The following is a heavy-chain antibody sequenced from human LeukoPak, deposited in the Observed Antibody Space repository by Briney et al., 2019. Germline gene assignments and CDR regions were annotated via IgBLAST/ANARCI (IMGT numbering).Heavy chain of an antibody. V-gene: IGHV3-21*05. Sequence: GGSLRLSCAASGFTFSNYIMNWVRQAPGKGLEWVSYISSSSSYIYYADSVKGRFTISRDNAKNSLYLQMNSLRAEDTAVYYCARDRTYSSSVDYWGQGTLVTVSS. D-gene: IGHD6-6*01. CDR3: ARDRTYSSSVDY. CDR2: ISSSSSYI. J-gene: IGHJ4*02. CDR1: GFTFSNYI.